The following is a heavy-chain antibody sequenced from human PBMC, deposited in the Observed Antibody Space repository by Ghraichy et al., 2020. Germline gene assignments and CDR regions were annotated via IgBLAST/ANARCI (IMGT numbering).Heavy chain of an antibody. Sequence: ASVKVSCKASGYTFTSYAMHWVRQAPGQRLEWMGWINAGNGNTKYSQKFQGRVTITRDTSASTAYMELSSLRSEDTAVYYCAREATTTEAMDVWGKGTTVTVSS. CDR2: INAGNGNT. V-gene: IGHV1-3*01. D-gene: IGHD4-17*01. CDR3: AREATTTEAMDV. J-gene: IGHJ6*04. CDR1: GYTFTSYA.